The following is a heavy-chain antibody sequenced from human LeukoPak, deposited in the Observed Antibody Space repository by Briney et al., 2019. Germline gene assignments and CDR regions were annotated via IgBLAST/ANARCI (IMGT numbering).Heavy chain of an antibody. V-gene: IGHV3-74*01. D-gene: IGHD3-22*01. Sequence: GGSLRLSCAASGFTFSNYWMHWVRQGPGKGLDWVSHINTDGSITNYADSVKGRFTISRDNSKNTLYLQMNSLRAEDTAVYYCARGDYYDSSGYYYGFDYWGQGTLVTVSS. CDR2: INTDGSIT. J-gene: IGHJ4*02. CDR1: GFTFSNYW. CDR3: ARGDYYDSSGYYYGFDY.